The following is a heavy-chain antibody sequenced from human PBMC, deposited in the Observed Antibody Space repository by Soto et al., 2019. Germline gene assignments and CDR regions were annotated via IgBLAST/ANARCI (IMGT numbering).Heavy chain of an antibody. CDR2: INPNSGGT. CDR1: PYTITDSY. Sequence: GPSVNVSWKVSPYTITDSYMHWVRQAPGQGLEWMGRINPNSGGTDYAQKFQGRVTMTRDTSTSTAYMELSRLTSDDTAVYFCAADRWSTAYWGQGTLVTVSS. CDR3: AADRWSTAY. D-gene: IGHD2-15*01. V-gene: IGHV1-2*02. J-gene: IGHJ4*02.